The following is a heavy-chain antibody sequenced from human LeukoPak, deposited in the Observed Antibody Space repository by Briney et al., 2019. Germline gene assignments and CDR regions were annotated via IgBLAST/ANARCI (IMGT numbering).Heavy chain of an antibody. CDR2: IYSGGST. Sequence: GGSLRLSCAASGFTVSSNYMSWVRQAPGKGLEWVSLIYSGGSTYYADSVKGRFTISRDNSENTLYLQMNSLRAEDTAVYYCARLDTALVSYYYYYFMDVWGKGTTVTVSS. CDR1: GFTVSSNY. CDR3: ARLDTALVSYYYYYFMDV. V-gene: IGHV3-53*01. D-gene: IGHD5-18*01. J-gene: IGHJ6*03.